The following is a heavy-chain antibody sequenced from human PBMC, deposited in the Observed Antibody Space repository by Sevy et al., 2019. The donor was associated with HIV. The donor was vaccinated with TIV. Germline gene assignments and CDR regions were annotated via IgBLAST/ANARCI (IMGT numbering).Heavy chain of an antibody. J-gene: IGHJ1*01. D-gene: IGHD3-10*01. Sequence: GGSLRLSCAASGFTFSDAWMNWVRQAPGKGLEWVGRIKRKSDGGTSDYAAPVKGRFTILRDDSKNMVYLEMKSLGTDDTAVYYCTTGGGGGVRGDRGSWGQGTLVTVSS. CDR3: TTGGGGGVRGDRGS. V-gene: IGHV3-15*07. CDR1: GFTFSDAW. CDR2: IKRKSDGGTS.